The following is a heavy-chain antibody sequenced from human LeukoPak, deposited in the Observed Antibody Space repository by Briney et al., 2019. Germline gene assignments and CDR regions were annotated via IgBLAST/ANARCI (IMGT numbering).Heavy chain of an antibody. Sequence: ASVKVSCKASGYTFTGYYMHWVRQAPGQGLGGMGWINPDSGGTNYAQKFQGGVTMTRDTSISTAYMELSRLRSDDTAVYSCARYPGTTSYPFDYWGQGTLVTVSS. CDR1: GYTFTGYY. D-gene: IGHD1-1*01. J-gene: IGHJ4*02. CDR3: ARYPGTTSYPFDY. V-gene: IGHV1-2*02. CDR2: INPDSGGT.